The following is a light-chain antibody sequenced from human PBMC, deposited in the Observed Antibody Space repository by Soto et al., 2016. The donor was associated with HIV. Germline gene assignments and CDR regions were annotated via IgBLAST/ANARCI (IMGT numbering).Light chain of an antibody. CDR2: GKN. CDR1: SLRNSY. V-gene: IGLV3-19*01. J-gene: IGLJ3*02. CDR3: NSRDSSGNHVV. Sequence: SSELTQDPAVSVALGQTVRITCQGDSLRNSYANWYHQKPGQAPILLIYGKNNRPSGIPDRFSGSNSGDTGSLTITGAQAEDEADYYCNSRDSSGNHVVFGGGTKLIVL.